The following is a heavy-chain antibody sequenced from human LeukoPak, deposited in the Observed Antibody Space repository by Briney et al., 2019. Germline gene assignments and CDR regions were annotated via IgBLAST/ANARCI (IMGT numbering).Heavy chain of an antibody. CDR2: ISYDGSNK. V-gene: IGHV3-30*03. CDR1: GFTFSSYG. D-gene: IGHD3-10*01. Sequence: PGGSLRLSCAASGFTFSSYGMHWVRQAPGKGLEWVAVISYDGSNKYYADSVKGRFTISRDNSKNTLYLQMNSLRAEDTAVYYCARKWGVDYWGQGTLVTVSS. CDR3: ARKWGVDY. J-gene: IGHJ4*02.